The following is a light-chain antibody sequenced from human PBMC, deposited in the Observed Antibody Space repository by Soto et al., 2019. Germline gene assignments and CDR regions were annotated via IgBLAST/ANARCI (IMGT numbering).Light chain of an antibody. CDR2: GAS. Sequence: EFVLTQSPGTLSLSPGERATLSCRASQSLTNSFMAWYQQKPGQAPRLLIYGASNRATGVPARFSGSGSGTDFTLTISSLEPEDFAVYYCQQRSNWPPITFGQGTRLEIK. CDR1: QSLTNSF. J-gene: IGKJ5*01. CDR3: QQRSNWPPIT. V-gene: IGKV3-11*01.